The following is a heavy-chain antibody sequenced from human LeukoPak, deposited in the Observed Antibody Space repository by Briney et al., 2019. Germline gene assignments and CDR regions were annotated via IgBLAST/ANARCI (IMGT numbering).Heavy chain of an antibody. CDR1: GYTFTSYG. V-gene: IGHV1-18*01. CDR3: ARGQYYYDSSGYYYDGPLDY. CDR2: ISAYNGNT. D-gene: IGHD3-22*01. J-gene: IGHJ4*02. Sequence: ASVKVSCKASGYTFTSYGISWVRQAPGQGLEWMGWISAYNGNTNYAQKLQGRVTMTTDTSTSTAYMELRSLRSDDTAVYYCARGQYYYDSSGYYYDGPLDYWGQGTLVTVSS.